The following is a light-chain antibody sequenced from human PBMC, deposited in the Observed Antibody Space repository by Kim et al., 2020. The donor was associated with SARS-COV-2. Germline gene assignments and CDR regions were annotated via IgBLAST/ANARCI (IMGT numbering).Light chain of an antibody. CDR1: QDIGNY. Sequence: DIQVTQSPSALSASVGDRVTITCRASQDIGNYLTWFQQTPGKVPKRLMYAASNLESGVPSRFSGSESGTEFTLTISSLQPEDFATYYCLQHYDYPWTFRQGTKVDIK. CDR2: AAS. J-gene: IGKJ1*01. CDR3: LQHYDYPWT. V-gene: IGKV1-17*03.